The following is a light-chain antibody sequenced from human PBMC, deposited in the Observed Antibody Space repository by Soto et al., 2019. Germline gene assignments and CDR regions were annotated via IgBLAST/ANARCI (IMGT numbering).Light chain of an antibody. Sequence: EIVMTQSPAPLSVSPGARATLSCRASQSVSSNLAWYQQKPGQAPRLLIYGASTRATGIPARFSGSGSGTEFTLTISSLQSEDFAVYYCQQYNNWPSYTFGQGTKLEIK. J-gene: IGKJ2*01. CDR3: QQYNNWPSYT. V-gene: IGKV3-15*01. CDR2: GAS. CDR1: QSVSSN.